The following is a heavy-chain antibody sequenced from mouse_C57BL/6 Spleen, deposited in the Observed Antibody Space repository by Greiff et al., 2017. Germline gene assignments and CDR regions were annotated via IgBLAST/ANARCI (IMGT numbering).Heavy chain of an antibody. CDR1: GFTFSDYY. CDR2: INYDGSST. J-gene: IGHJ2*01. V-gene: IGHV5-16*01. Sequence: DVMLVASEGGLVQPGSSMKLSCTASGFTFSDYYMAWVRQVPDKGLEWVANINYDGSSTYYLDSLKSRFIISRDNAKNILYLQMSSLKSEDTATYYCARGDDYEGYFDYWGQGTTLTVSS. CDR3: ARGDDYEGYFDY. D-gene: IGHD2-4*01.